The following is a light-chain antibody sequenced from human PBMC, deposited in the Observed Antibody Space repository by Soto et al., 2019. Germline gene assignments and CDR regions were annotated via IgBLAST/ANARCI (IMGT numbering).Light chain of an antibody. Sequence: EIQMTQSPCALSASVGDSVSSTFRASQSISTWLAWYQQKPGKAPKLLIYDVSLLQSGVPSRFSGSGSGTEFILTISSLQPDDSATYYCQQYNTHWTFGPGTKL. CDR1: QSISTW. CDR2: DVS. CDR3: QQYNTHWT. J-gene: IGKJ1*01. V-gene: IGKV1-5*01.